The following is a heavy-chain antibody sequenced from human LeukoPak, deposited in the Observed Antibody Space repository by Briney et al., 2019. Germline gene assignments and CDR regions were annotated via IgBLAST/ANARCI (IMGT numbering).Heavy chain of an antibody. V-gene: IGHV4-34*01. CDR1: GGSFSGYY. J-gene: IGHJ4*02. Sequence: SENLSLTCAVYGGSFSGYYWSWIRQPPGKGLEWIGEINHSGSTNYNPSLKSRVTISVDTSKNQFFLKLSSVTAADTAVYYCARLEVVAATRAAIDYWGQGTLVTVSS. CDR3: ARLEVVAATRAAIDY. CDR2: INHSGST. D-gene: IGHD2-15*01.